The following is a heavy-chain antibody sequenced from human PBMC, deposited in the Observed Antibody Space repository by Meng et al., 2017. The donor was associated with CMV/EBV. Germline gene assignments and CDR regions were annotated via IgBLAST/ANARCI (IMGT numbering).Heavy chain of an antibody. V-gene: IGHV3-30*02. Sequence: GGSLRLSCAASGFTFSSYGMHWVRRAPGKGLEWVAFIRCDGSNKYYADSVKGRFTISRDNSKNTLYLQMNSLRAEDTAVYYCAKLLVVAGTVGRTKGAYRDYWGQGTLVTVSS. D-gene: IGHD6-19*01. J-gene: IGHJ4*02. CDR2: IRCDGSNK. CDR1: GFTFSSYG. CDR3: AKLLVVAGTVGRTKGAYRDY.